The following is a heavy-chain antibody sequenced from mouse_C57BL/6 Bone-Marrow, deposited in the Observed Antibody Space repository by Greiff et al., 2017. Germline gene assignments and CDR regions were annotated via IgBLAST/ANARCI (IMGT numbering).Heavy chain of an antibody. CDR2: IYPGSGST. CDR1: GYTFTSYW. CDR3: ASGGYDYDWVFSY. D-gene: IGHD2-4*01. V-gene: IGHV1-55*01. Sequence: QVQLQQPGAELVKPGASVKMSCKASGYTFTSYWITWVKQRPGQGLEWIGDIYPGSGSTNYNEKFKSKATLTVDKSSSTAYMQLSSLKSEDSAVYYCASGGYDYDWVFSYWGQGTLVTVSA. J-gene: IGHJ3*01.